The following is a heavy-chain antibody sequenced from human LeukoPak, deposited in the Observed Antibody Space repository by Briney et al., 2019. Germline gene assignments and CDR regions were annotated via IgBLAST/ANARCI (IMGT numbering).Heavy chain of an antibody. J-gene: IGHJ4*02. V-gene: IGHV3-7*03. CDR3: AAGDYYGSGIDY. Sequence: GGSPRLSCAASGFTFSSYWMCWVRQAPGKGLEWVANIKQDGTEKYYVDSVKGRFTISRDNSKNTLYLQMNSLRPEDTGVYYCAAGDYYGSGIDYWGQGTLVTVSS. CDR1: GFTFSSYW. D-gene: IGHD3-10*01. CDR2: IKQDGTEK.